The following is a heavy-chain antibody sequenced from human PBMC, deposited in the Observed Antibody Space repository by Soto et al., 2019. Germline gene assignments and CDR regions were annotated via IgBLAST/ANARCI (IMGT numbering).Heavy chain of an antibody. V-gene: IGHV1-18*01. CDR3: AGGWXGEFVYYFDY. Sequence: QVQLVQSGAEVKKPGASVKVSCKASGYTFTSYGISWVRQAPGQGLEWMGWISAYNGNTNYAQKLQGRVTMTTDTSTXTAYMEXXXXXSXXTAVXXCAGGWXGEFVYYFDYWGQGTLVTVSS. J-gene: IGHJ4*02. CDR2: ISAYNGNT. CDR1: GYTFTSYG. D-gene: IGHD3-10*01.